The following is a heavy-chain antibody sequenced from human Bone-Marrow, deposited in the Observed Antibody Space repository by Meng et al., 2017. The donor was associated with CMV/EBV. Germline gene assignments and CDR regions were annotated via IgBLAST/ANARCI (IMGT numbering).Heavy chain of an antibody. D-gene: IGHD6-6*01. V-gene: IGHV3-30*04. Sequence: GESLKISCAASGFTFSSYAMHWVRQAPGKGLEWVAVISYDGSNKYYADSVKGRFTISRDNSKNTLHLQMSSLRVEDTAVYFCARGTRHLVLSGYYYGMDVWGQGTAVTVSS. CDR2: ISYDGSNK. J-gene: IGHJ6*02. CDR1: GFTFSSYA. CDR3: ARGTRHLVLSGYYYGMDV.